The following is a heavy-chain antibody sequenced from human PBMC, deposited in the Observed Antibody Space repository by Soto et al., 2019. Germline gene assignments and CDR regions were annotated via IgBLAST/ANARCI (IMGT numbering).Heavy chain of an antibody. V-gene: IGHV3-11*05. CDR3: ARGDPPVWFGE. CDR1: GCNFSDYY. D-gene: IGHD3-10*01. J-gene: IGHJ6*02. Sequence: QVQLVESGGGLVKHGGSLRLSCAAAGCNFSDYYMSWIRQAPGKGLEWVSYISSSSRYTNYADSVKGRFTISRDNAQQSLYLQMNSLRAEDTAVYYCARGDPPVWFGEGGQGTTVTVSS. CDR2: ISSSSRYT.